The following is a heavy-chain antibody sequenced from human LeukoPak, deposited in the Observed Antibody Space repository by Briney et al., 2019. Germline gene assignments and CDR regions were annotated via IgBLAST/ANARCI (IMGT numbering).Heavy chain of an antibody. J-gene: IGHJ4*02. D-gene: IGHD2-15*01. CDR3: AKQLGYCSDGSCYFPY. CDR1: GFTFSSSA. CDR2: ISNNGGYT. Sequence: GGSLRLSCAASGFTFSSSAMSWVGQAPGKGLEWVSAISNNGGYTYYADSVQGRFTISRDNSKSTLCLQMNSLRAEDTAVYYCAKQLGYCSDGSCYFPYWGQGTLVTVSS. V-gene: IGHV3-23*01.